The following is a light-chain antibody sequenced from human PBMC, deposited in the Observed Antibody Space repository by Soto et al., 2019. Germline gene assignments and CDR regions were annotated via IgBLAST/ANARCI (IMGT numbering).Light chain of an antibody. Sequence: EIVLTQSPATLSLSPGERATLSCRASQSVSSYLAWYQQKPGPAPRPLIYDASNRATGIPARFSGSGSGTDFTLTISSLGPEDFAVYYCQLRSNWPPGFGQGTRLESK. CDR3: QLRSNWPPG. J-gene: IGKJ5*01. CDR1: QSVSSY. CDR2: DAS. V-gene: IGKV3-11*01.